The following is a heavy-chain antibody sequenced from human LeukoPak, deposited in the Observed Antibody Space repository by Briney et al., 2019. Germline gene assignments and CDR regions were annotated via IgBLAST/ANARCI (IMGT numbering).Heavy chain of an antibody. J-gene: IGHJ4*02. Sequence: GGSLRLSCAASGFTFSSYAMHWVRQAPGKGLEWVAVISYDGSNKYYADSVKGRFTISRDNSKSTLYLQMNSLRAEDTAVYYCARDLYYDSSGYYYEGTFDYWGQGTLVTVSS. CDR2: ISYDGSNK. CDR3: ARDLYYDSSGYYYEGTFDY. V-gene: IGHV3-30-3*01. D-gene: IGHD3-22*01. CDR1: GFTFSSYA.